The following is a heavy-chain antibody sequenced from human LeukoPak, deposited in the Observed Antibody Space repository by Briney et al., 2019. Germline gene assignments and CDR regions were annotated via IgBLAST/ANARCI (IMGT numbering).Heavy chain of an antibody. CDR2: IYTSGSA. Sequence: PSETLSLTCTVSGGSISSYYWSWIRQPAGKGLEWIGRIYTSGSAIYNPSLKSRVTMSVDTSKNQFSLKVNSVTAADTAVYYCARDTTWEVDYWGQGTLVTVSS. V-gene: IGHV4-4*07. D-gene: IGHD2-2*01. CDR3: ARDTTWEVDY. CDR1: GGSISSYY. J-gene: IGHJ4*02.